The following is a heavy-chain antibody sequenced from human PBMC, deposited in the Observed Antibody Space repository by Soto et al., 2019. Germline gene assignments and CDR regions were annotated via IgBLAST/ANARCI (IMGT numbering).Heavy chain of an antibody. CDR3: ARGRKWGVEVGVGYMDV. CDR2: IYYSGST. D-gene: IGHD2-15*01. J-gene: IGHJ6*03. V-gene: IGHV4-59*08. CDR1: GGSISSYY. Sequence: SETLSLTCTVSGGSISSYYWSWIRQPPGKGLEWIGYIYYSGSTNYNPSLKSRVTISVDTSKNQFSLKLSSVTAADTAVYYCARGRKWGVEVGVGYMDVWGKGTTVTVSS.